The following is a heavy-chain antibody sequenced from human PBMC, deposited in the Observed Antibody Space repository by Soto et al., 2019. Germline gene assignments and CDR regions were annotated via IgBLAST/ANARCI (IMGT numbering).Heavy chain of an antibody. D-gene: IGHD1-26*01. J-gene: IGHJ6*02. Sequence: QVQLQESGPGLVKPSETLSLTCSISGGSISSYYWSWIRQPPGNGLEWIGYGSYSGSTRYNPSLKSRVTISVDTSKNELSLKLTSLTATDTAVYYCAIEGTELYYHGMDVWGQGTTVTVSS. CDR1: GGSISSYY. CDR3: AIEGTELYYHGMDV. CDR2: GSYSGST. V-gene: IGHV4-59*01.